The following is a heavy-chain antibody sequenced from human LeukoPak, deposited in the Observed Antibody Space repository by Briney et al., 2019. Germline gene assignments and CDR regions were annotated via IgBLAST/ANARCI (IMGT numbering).Heavy chain of an antibody. D-gene: IGHD1-20*01. V-gene: IGHV4-4*07. CDR1: GGSISSDY. CDR3: ATEEYNWNYVDY. J-gene: IGHJ4*02. CDR2: IYTSGST. Sequence: SETLSLTCTVSGGSISSDYWSWIRQPAGKGLEWIGRIYTSGSTNYTPSLKSRVTMSVDTSKNQFSMKLSSVTAADTAVYYCATEEYNWNYVDYWGQGTMVTVSS.